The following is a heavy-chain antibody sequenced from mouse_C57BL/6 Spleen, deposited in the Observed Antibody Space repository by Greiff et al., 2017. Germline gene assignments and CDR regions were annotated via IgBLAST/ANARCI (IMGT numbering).Heavy chain of an antibody. CDR2: IHPNSGST. D-gene: IGHD1-1*02. CDR3: ARWGYGTSGDY. Sequence: VQLQQPGAELVKPGASVKLSCKASGYTFTSYWMHWVKQRPGQGLEWIGMIHPNSGSTNYNEKFKSKATLTVDTSSSTAYMQLSSLTSEDSAVYYCARWGYGTSGDYWGQGTTLTVSS. J-gene: IGHJ2*01. CDR1: GYTFTSYW. V-gene: IGHV1-64*01.